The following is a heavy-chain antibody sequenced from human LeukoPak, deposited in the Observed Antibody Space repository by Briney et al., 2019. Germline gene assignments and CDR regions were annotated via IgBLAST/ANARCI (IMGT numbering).Heavy chain of an antibody. CDR2: ISAYNGNT. D-gene: IGHD2-15*01. J-gene: IGHJ5*02. Sequence: ASVKVSCKASGYTFTNFGISWVRQAPGQGLEWMGWISAYNGNTNYAQKLQGRVTMTTDTSTSTAYMELRSLRSDDTAVYYCARDTYCSGGSCYFGWFDPWGQGTLVTVSS. CDR3: ARDTYCSGGSCYFGWFDP. V-gene: IGHV1-18*01. CDR1: GYTFTNFG.